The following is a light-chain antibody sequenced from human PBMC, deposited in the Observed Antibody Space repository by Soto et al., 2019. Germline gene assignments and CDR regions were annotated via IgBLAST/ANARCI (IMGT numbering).Light chain of an antibody. V-gene: IGKV3-20*01. Sequence: EIVLTQSPATLSLSPGERATLSCRASQSVSNNYLAWYQQKPGQAPRLVIYGASSRGTGIPDRFSASGSGTDFTLTIGRLEPEDFAVYYCQQYISSPLTFGQGTKVDIK. CDR2: GAS. J-gene: IGKJ1*01. CDR3: QQYISSPLT. CDR1: QSVSNNY.